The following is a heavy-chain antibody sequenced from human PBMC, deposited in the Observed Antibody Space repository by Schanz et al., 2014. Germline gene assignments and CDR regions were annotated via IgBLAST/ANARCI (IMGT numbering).Heavy chain of an antibody. CDR2: ISGSGGST. V-gene: IGHV3-23*01. D-gene: IGHD3-9*01. Sequence: EVQLLESGGGLVQPGGSLRLSCAASRFTFSSFAMSWVRQAPGKGLEWVSSISGSGGSTYYADSVKGRFTISRDNSKNTLFLQMNSLRAEDTAVYFCARDDWGRGGAFDIWGQGTKVTVSS. CDR1: RFTFSSFA. CDR3: ARDDWGRGGAFDI. J-gene: IGHJ3*02.